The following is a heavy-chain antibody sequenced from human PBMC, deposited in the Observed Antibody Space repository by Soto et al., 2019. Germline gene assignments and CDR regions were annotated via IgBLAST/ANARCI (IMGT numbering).Heavy chain of an antibody. CDR1: GFTFSDYY. V-gene: IGHV3-11*06. CDR3: ARALSDYYDSSGYPSGY. D-gene: IGHD3-22*01. J-gene: IGHJ4*02. Sequence: GGSLRLSCAASGFTFSDYYMSWIRQAPGKGLEWVSYISSSSSYTNYADSVKGRFTISRDDAKNSLYLQMNSLRAEDTAVYYCARALSDYYDSSGYPSGYWGQGTLVTVSS. CDR2: ISSSSSYT.